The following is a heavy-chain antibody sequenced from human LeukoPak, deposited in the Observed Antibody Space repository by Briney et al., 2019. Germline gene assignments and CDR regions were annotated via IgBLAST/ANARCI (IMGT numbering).Heavy chain of an antibody. V-gene: IGHV3-7*01. CDR3: ASAGDCSSTSCYQI. J-gene: IGHJ3*02. D-gene: IGHD2-2*01. Sequence: PGGSLRLSCAASGFTFSSYWMSWVGKAPGKGLEWVANIKQDGSEKYYVDSVKGRFTISRDNAKNSLYLQMNSLRAEDTAVYYCASAGDCSSTSCYQIWGQGTMVTVSS. CDR1: GFTFSSYW. CDR2: IKQDGSEK.